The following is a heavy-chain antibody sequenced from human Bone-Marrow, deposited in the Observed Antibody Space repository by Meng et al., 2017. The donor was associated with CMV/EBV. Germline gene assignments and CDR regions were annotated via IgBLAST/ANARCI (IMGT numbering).Heavy chain of an antibody. V-gene: IGHV4-34*01. D-gene: IGHD3-3*01. CDR1: GGSFSGYY. Sequence: SETLSLTCAVYGGSFSGYYWSWIRQPPGKGLEWIGEINHSGSTNYNPSLKSRVTISVDTSKNQFSLKLSSVTAADTAVYYGARRGRVTIFGVVIGKYYYYGMDVWGQGTTVTVSS. J-gene: IGHJ6*01. CDR2: INHSGST. CDR3: ARRGRVTIFGVVIGKYYYYGMDV.